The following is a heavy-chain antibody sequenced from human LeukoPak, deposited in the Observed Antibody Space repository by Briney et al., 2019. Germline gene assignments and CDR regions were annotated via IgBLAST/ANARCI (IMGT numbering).Heavy chain of an antibody. CDR1: GFTFSSYA. J-gene: IGHJ4*02. D-gene: IGHD5-12*01. CDR2: ISYDGSNK. Sequence: GGSLRLSCAASGFTFSSYAMHWGRHAPGKGLEWVAVISYDGSNKYYADSVKGRFTISRDNSKNTLYLQMNSLRAEDMAVYYCARGRGYSGYDCPDYWGQGTLVTVSS. CDR3: ARGRGYSGYDCPDY. V-gene: IGHV3-30-3*01.